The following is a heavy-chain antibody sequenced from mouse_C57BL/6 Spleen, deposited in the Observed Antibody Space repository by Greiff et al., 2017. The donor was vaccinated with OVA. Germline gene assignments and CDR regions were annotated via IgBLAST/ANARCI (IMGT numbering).Heavy chain of an antibody. CDR2: IWSDGST. CDR3: ARHPETAQATGAMDY. V-gene: IGHV2-6-1*01. CDR1: GFSLTSYG. J-gene: IGHJ4*01. D-gene: IGHD3-2*02. Sequence: QVQLKESGPGLVAPSQSLSITCTVSGFSLTSYGVHWVRQPPGKGLEWLVVIWSDGSTTYNSALKSRLSISKDNSKSQVFLKMNSLQTDDTAMYYCARHPETAQATGAMDYWGQGTSVTVSS.